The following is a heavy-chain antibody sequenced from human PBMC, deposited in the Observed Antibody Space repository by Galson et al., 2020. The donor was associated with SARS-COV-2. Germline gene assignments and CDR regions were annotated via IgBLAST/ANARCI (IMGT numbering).Heavy chain of an antibody. CDR2: IKPDGSQQ. Sequence: GGSLRLSCVGSGFTISRFWMNWVRQAPGKGLEWVANIKPDGSQQQYMDSVKGRFVISRDNAQNSVYLQMNGLRAEDTAVYYCAKYDVGLRGGKGTMVTVSS. V-gene: IGHV3-7*01. CDR3: AKYDVGLR. J-gene: IGHJ3*01. CDR1: GFTISRFW. D-gene: IGHD3-3*01.